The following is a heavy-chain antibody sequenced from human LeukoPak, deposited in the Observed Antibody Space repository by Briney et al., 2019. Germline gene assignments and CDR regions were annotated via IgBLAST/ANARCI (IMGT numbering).Heavy chain of an antibody. D-gene: IGHD3-22*01. CDR1: GGSISGYY. V-gene: IGHV4-59*12. Sequence: PSETLSLTCTVSGGSISGYYWSWIRQFPQKGLEWIAYIYYGGSTNYNPSLKSRLTISVDTSKNQFSLKLSSVTAADTAVYYCARVYDSSGYYQYYFDYWGQGTLVTVSS. CDR2: IYYGGST. CDR3: ARVYDSSGYYQYYFDY. J-gene: IGHJ4*02.